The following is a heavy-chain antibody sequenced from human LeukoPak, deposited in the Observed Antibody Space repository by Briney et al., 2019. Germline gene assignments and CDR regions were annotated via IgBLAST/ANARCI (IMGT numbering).Heavy chain of an antibody. CDR2: IFYSGGST. CDR1: GGSIIGHW. J-gene: IGHJ3*02. D-gene: IGHD5-24*01. Sequence: SETLSPTCTVSGGSIIGHWWSWIRQPPGKGLEWIGDIFYSGGSTNYNPSLKSRLTMSLDTSKNQFSLKLSSVTAADTAVYYCARHWQLRRDGYNYYRTDSFDIRGQGTMVTVSS. V-gene: IGHV4-59*08. CDR3: ARHWQLRRDGYNYYRTDSFDI.